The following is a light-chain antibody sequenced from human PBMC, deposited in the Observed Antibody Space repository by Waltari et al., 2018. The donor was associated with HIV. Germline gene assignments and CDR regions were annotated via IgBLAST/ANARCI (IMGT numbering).Light chain of an antibody. CDR2: LNADGSH. CDR1: MGHNYYA. V-gene: IGLV4-69*01. Sequence: QLVLTQSPSVSASLGASVELTCTLRMGHNYYAVSWHQQQPEKGPRFLMKLNADGSHTKGDGIPDRFSGSSSGAERFLSISNLQSEDEADYYCQTWGTGISLVFGGGTKLTVL. J-gene: IGLJ2*01. CDR3: QTWGTGISLV.